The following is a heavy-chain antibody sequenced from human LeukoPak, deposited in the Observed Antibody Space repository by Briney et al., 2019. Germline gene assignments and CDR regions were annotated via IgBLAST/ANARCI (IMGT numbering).Heavy chain of an antibody. V-gene: IGHV3-23*01. CDR3: AKDGRYSSSWYGPTRDRVDY. CDR1: GFTFSSYA. D-gene: IGHD6-13*01. Sequence: GGSLRLSCAASGFTFSSYAMSWVRQAPGKGLEWVSAISGSGGSTYYADSVKGRLTISRDNSKNTLYLQMNSLRAEDTAVYYCAKDGRYSSSWYGPTRDRVDYWGQGTLVTVSS. J-gene: IGHJ4*02. CDR2: ISGSGGST.